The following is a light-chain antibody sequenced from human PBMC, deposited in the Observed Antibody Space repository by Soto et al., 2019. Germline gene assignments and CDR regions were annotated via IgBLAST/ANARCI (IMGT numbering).Light chain of an antibody. V-gene: IGKV3-15*01. Sequence: EIVMTQSPATLSVSPGERATLSCRASQSINTNIAWYQRKPGQAPRLLIYGASTRATGIPARFSGSGSGTVSTLTISRLQADYFAVYCWQQYYQSPTFGAGTKVEIK. CDR3: QQYYQSPT. CDR1: QSINTN. CDR2: GAS. J-gene: IGKJ4*01.